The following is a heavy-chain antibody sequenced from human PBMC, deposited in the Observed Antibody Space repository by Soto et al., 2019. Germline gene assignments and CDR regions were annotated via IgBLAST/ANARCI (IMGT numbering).Heavy chain of an antibody. CDR1: GFSFSDYY. D-gene: IGHD3-3*01. CDR2: ISSTASNL. J-gene: IGHJ6*02. Sequence: GSLRLSCPASGFSFSDYYMSWIRQAPGKGLEWVSYISSTASNLYYADSVKGRFTISRDNAKNSLYLQMNSLRADDTAVYYCARVPTIFGVGYYGMDVWGQGTTVTVSS. CDR3: ARVPTIFGVGYYGMDV. V-gene: IGHV3-11*01.